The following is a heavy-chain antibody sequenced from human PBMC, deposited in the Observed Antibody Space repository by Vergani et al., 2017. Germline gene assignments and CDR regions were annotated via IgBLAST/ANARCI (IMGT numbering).Heavy chain of an antibody. CDR3: AREDCSGGSCYSYYYYGMDV. Sequence: EVQLVESGGGLVQPGGSLRLSCAASGFTFSSYWMSWVRQAPGKGLEWVANIKQDGSEKYYVDSVKGRFTISRDNAKNSLYLQMNSLRAEDTAVYYCAREDCSGGSCYSYYYYGMDVWGQGTTVTVSS. J-gene: IGHJ6*02. CDR1: GFTFSSYW. D-gene: IGHD2-15*01. CDR2: IKQDGSEK. V-gene: IGHV3-7*01.